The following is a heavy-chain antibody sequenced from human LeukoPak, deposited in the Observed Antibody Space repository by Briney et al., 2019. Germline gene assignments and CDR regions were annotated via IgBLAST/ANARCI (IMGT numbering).Heavy chain of an antibody. D-gene: IGHD6-19*01. V-gene: IGHV1-18*01. CDR1: GYTFTSYG. Sequence: GASVKVSCKASGYTFTSYGISWVRQAPGQGLEWMGWISAYNGNTNYAQKLQGRVTMTTDTSTSTAYMELRSLRSDDTAVYYCARDSSGQWLVRGLGYYYYGMDVWGQGTTVTVSS. CDR3: ARDSSGQWLVRGLGYYYYGMDV. J-gene: IGHJ6*02. CDR2: ISAYNGNT.